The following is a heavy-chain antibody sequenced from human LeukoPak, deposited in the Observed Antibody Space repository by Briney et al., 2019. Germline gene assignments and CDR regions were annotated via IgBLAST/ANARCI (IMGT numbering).Heavy chain of an antibody. CDR3: TTEAGQQLWSDNDYYYYMDV. CDR2: IKSKTDGGTT. J-gene: IGHJ6*03. V-gene: IGHV3-15*01. CDR1: GFTFSNAW. Sequence: PGGSLRLSCAASGFTFSNAWMSWVRQAPGKGLEWVGRIKSKTDGGTTDYAAPVKGRFTISRDDSNNTLYLQMNSLKTEDTAVYYCTTEAGQQLWSDNDYYYYMDVWGKGTTVTVSS. D-gene: IGHD6-13*01.